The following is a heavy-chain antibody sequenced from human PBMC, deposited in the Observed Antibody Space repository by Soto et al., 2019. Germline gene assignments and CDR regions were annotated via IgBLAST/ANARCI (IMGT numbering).Heavy chain of an antibody. CDR2: IKQDGSEK. J-gene: IGHJ3*02. CDR3: ARLAVTSFREGSDAFDI. CDR1: GFTFSSYW. D-gene: IGHD4-17*01. V-gene: IGHV3-7*01. Sequence: GGSLRLSCAASGFTFSSYWMSWVRQAPGKGLEWVANIKQDGSEKYYVDSVKGRFTISRDNAKNSLYLQMNSLRAEDTAVYYCARLAVTSFREGSDAFDIWGQGTMVTVSS.